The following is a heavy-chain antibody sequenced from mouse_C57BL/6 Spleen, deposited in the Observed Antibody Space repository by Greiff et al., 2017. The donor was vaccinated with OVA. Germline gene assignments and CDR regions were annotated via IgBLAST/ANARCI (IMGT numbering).Heavy chain of an antibody. CDR3: AGGKAWFAY. Sequence: VQLKESGPGLVKPSQSLSLTCSVTGYSITSGYYWNWIRQFPGNKLEWMGYISYDGSNNYNPSLKNRISITRDTSKNQFFLKLNSVTTEDTATYYCAGGKAWFAYWGQGTLVTVSA. J-gene: IGHJ3*01. CDR1: GYSITSGYY. CDR2: ISYDGSN. D-gene: IGHD2-1*01. V-gene: IGHV3-6*01.